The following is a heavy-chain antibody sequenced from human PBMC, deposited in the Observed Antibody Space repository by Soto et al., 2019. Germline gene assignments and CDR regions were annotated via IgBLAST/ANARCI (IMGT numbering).Heavy chain of an antibody. J-gene: IGHJ5*02. D-gene: IGHD3-3*01. CDR1: GGSLSSYY. Sequence: SETLSLTCTVSGGSLSSYYWSWIRQPPGKGLEWIGYIYYSGSTNYNPSLKSRVTISVDTSKNQFSLKLSSVTAADTAVYYCARQEGLQYYDFWSGSNWFDPWGQGTLVTVSS. CDR2: IYYSGST. CDR3: ARQEGLQYYDFWSGSNWFDP. V-gene: IGHV4-59*08.